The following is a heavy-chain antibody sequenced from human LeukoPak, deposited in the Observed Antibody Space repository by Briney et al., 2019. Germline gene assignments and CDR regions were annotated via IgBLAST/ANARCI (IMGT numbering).Heavy chain of an antibody. CDR1: SDSISGYY. J-gene: IGHJ4*02. CDR3: ARHYGP. Sequence: SETLSLTCTVSSDSISGYYWSWIRQPPGKGLEWIGSIYYSGSTYYNPSLKSRVTISVDTSKNQFSLKLNSVTATDTAVYYCARHYGPWGQGTLVIVSS. D-gene: IGHD3-10*01. CDR2: IYYSGST. V-gene: IGHV4-59*08.